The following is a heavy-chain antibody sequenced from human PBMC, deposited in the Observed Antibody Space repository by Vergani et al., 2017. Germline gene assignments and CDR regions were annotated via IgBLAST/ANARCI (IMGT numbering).Heavy chain of an antibody. Sequence: QVQLVESGGGLVKPGGSLRLSCAASGFTFSDYYMSWIRQAPGKGLEWVSYISSSGSTIYYAYSVKGRFTISRDNAKNSLYLQMNSLRAEDAAVYYCAREHIVVVTAIRPPGFDPWGQGTLVTVSS. V-gene: IGHV3-11*01. CDR3: AREHIVVVTAIRPPGFDP. J-gene: IGHJ5*02. CDR2: ISSSGSTI. D-gene: IGHD2-21*02. CDR1: GFTFSDYY.